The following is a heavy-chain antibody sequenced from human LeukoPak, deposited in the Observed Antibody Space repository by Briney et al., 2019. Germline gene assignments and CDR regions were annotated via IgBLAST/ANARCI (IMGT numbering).Heavy chain of an antibody. V-gene: IGHV3-9*03. J-gene: IGHJ4*02. Sequence: GGSLRLSCAASGFTFDYYAMHGVRQAPGKGLEGVSGISWNSGSIGYADSVKGRFTISRDNAKNSLYLQMNSLRAEDMALYYCAKGLGSSSWFSFDYWGQGTLVTVSS. CDR1: GFTFDYYA. D-gene: IGHD6-13*01. CDR2: ISWNSGSI. CDR3: AKGLGSSSWFSFDY.